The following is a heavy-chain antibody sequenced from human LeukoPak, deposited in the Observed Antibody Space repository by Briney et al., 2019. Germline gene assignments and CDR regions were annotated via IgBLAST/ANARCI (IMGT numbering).Heavy chain of an antibody. CDR2: ISYDGSNK. CDR3: AKDLEEADPGY. Sequence: PGRSLRLSCAASGFTFSSYGMHWVRQAPGKGLEWVAVISYDGSNKYYADSVKGRFTISRDNSKNTLYLQMNSLRAEDTAVYYCAKDLEEADPGYWGQGTLVTVSS. V-gene: IGHV3-30*18. CDR1: GFTFSSYG. J-gene: IGHJ4*02.